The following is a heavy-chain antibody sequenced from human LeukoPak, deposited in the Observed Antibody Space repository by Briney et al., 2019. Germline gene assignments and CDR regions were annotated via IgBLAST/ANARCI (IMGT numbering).Heavy chain of an antibody. D-gene: IGHD3-3*01. V-gene: IGHV3-48*01. J-gene: IGHJ4*02. Sequence: GGSLRLSCAASGFTFSSYSMNWVRQAPGKGLEWVSYISSSSSTIYYADSVKGRFTISRDNSKNTLYLQMNSLRAEDTAVYYCARDSNDFWSGYLYYFDYWGQGTLVTVSS. CDR2: ISSSSSTI. CDR1: GFTFSSYS. CDR3: ARDSNDFWSGYLYYFDY.